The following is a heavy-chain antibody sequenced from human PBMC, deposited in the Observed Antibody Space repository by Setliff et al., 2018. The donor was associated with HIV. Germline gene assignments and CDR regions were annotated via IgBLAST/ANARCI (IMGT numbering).Heavy chain of an antibody. CDR1: GYTFTSYA. D-gene: IGHD3-10*01. CDR3: AREGVSLWFGELPSSYYMDV. J-gene: IGHJ6*03. CDR2: INAGNGNT. Sequence: GASVKVSCKASGYTFTSYAIHWMRQAPGQRLEWMGWINAGNGNTQFSQEFQGRVTITRDTSASTAYMELSSLRSEDMAVYYCAREGVSLWFGELPSSYYMDVWGKGTTVTVSS. V-gene: IGHV1-3*03.